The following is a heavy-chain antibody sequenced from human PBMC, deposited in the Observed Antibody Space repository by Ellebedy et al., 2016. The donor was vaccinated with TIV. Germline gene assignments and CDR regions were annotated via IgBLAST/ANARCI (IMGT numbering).Heavy chain of an antibody. D-gene: IGHD4-17*01. CDR3: ARDSGDYVFDY. CDR2: IWYDGSNK. V-gene: IGHV3-33*01. Sequence: GESLKISXAASGFTFSSYGMHWVRQAPGKGLEWVAVIWYDGSNKYYADSVKGRFTISRDNSKNTLYLQMNSLRAEDTAVYYCARDSGDYVFDYWGQGTLVTVSS. CDR1: GFTFSSYG. J-gene: IGHJ4*02.